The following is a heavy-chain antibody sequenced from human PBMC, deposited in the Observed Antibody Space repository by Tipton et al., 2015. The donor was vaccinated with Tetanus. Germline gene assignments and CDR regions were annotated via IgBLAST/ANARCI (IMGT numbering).Heavy chain of an antibody. CDR1: GVSIADNSYY. CDR3: ARHNRGYCACFDY. CDR2: IYFSGDT. V-gene: IGHV4-39*01. Sequence: TLSLTCTVSGVSIADNSYYWGWIRQPPGKGLEWIGSIYFSGDTYSNPSLKSRVTMSVDTSRNQFSLRLSPVTAADTAVDYCARHNRGYCACFDYWGQGTLVTVSS. J-gene: IGHJ4*02. D-gene: IGHD3-22*01.